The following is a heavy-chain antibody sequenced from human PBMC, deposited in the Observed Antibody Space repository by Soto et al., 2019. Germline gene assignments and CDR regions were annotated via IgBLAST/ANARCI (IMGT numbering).Heavy chain of an antibody. CDR1: GGSISSGGYY. V-gene: IGHV4-31*03. CDR2: IYYSGST. CDR3: ARGLSSGFGVVIL. D-gene: IGHD3-3*01. J-gene: IGHJ4*02. Sequence: QVQLQESGPGLVKPSQTLSLTCTVSGGSISSGGYYWSWIRQHPGKGLEWIGYIYYSGSTYYNPSLKRRVTKSVDTSKNQFSLKLSSVTAADTAVYYCARGLSSGFGVVILWGQGTLVTVAS.